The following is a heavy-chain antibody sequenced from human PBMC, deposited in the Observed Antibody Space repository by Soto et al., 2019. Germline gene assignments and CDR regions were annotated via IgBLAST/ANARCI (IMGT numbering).Heavy chain of an antibody. Sequence: SETLSLTCTVSGSASSSGGYSWSCFRQHPGKGLEWIGYIYYSGSTYYNTSLKSRVTISVDTSKNQFSLKLSSVTAADTAVYYCARVISSGYFDYWGQGTLVTVSS. D-gene: IGHD6-6*01. CDR1: GSASSSGGYS. V-gene: IGHV4-31*03. CDR2: IYYSGST. CDR3: ARVISSGYFDY. J-gene: IGHJ4*02.